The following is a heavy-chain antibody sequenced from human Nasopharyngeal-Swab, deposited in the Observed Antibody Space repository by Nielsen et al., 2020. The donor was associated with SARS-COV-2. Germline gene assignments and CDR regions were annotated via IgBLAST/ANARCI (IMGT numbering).Heavy chain of an antibody. D-gene: IGHD2-21*02. CDR2: ISSSSTTI. Sequence: GESLKISCAASGFTFSNYSLNWVRQAPGKGLEWVSYISSSSTTIYYADSVKGRFTISRDNAKNSLYLQMNSLRDEDTAVYYCARDTDHIVVVTAWQGAFDIWGQGTMVTVSS. CDR3: ARDTDHIVVVTAWQGAFDI. CDR1: GFTFSNYS. J-gene: IGHJ3*02. V-gene: IGHV3-48*02.